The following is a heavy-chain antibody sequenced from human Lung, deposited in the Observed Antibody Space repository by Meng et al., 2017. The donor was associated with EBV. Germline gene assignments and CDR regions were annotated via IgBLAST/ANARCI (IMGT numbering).Heavy chain of an antibody. CDR3: AREWCSGGSCYPDY. D-gene: IGHD2-15*01. J-gene: IGHJ4*02. CDR1: GGSISSVGYY. V-gene: IGHV4-30-4*01. CDR2: IYYSGST. Sequence: QGRLRGLGPGLVKPPQTLSPTCPVFGGSISSVGYYWSGIRQPPGKGLEWIGYIYYSGSTYYNPSLKSRVTISVDTSKNQFSLKLSSVTAADTAVYYCAREWCSGGSCYPDYWGQGTLVTVSS.